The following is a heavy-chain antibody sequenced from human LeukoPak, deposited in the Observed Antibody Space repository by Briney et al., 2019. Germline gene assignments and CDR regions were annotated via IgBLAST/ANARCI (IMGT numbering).Heavy chain of an antibody. V-gene: IGHV4-59*01. D-gene: IGHD6-13*01. CDR3: ARDRVGQQLVGRNYYYYYMDV. Sequence: PSETLSLTCTVSGGSISSYYWSWIRQPPGKGLEWIGYIYYSGSTNYNPSLKSRVTISVDKSKNQFSLKLSSVTAADPAVYYCARDRVGQQLVGRNYYYYYMDVWGKGTTVTISS. CDR2: IYYSGST. J-gene: IGHJ6*03. CDR1: GGSISSYY.